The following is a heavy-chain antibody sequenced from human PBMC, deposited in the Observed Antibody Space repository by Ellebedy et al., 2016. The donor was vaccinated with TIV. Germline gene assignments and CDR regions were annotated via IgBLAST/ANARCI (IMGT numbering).Heavy chain of an antibody. Sequence: GESLKISCAASGFTFHTYTLGWVRQAPGTGLEWVSAVNSRGDKTYYGDSVKGRFTISRDNSKSTLYLQMNSLRAEDTAVYYCVNAGSISWYDYWGQGTLVTVSS. D-gene: IGHD6-13*01. V-gene: IGHV3-23*01. J-gene: IGHJ4*02. CDR1: GFTFHTYT. CDR3: VNAGSISWYDY. CDR2: VNSRGDKT.